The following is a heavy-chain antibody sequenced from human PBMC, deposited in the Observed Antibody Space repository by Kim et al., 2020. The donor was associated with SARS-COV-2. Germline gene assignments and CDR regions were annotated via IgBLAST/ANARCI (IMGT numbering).Heavy chain of an antibody. J-gene: IGHJ4*02. V-gene: IGHV4-39*01. D-gene: IGHD3-10*01. CDR1: GGSISSSSYY. CDR2: IYYSGST. CDR3: ARNLFGDFDY. Sequence: SETLSLTCTVSGGSISSSSYYWGWIRQPPGKGLEWIGTIYYSGSTYYNPSLKSRVTISVDTSKNQFSLKLSPVTAADTAMYYCARNLFGDFDYWGQGTLVTVSS.